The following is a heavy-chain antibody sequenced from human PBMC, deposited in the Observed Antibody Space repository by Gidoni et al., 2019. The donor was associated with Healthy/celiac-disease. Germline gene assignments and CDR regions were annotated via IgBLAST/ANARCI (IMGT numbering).Heavy chain of an antibody. D-gene: IGHD6-13*01. CDR2: ISGSGGST. CDR3: AKIKQLADAFDI. V-gene: IGHV3-23*01. Sequence: FSSYAISWVRQAPGKGLEWVSAISGSGGSTYYADSVKGRFTISRDNSKNTLYLQMNSLRAEDTAVYYCAKIKQLADAFDIWGQGTMVTVSS. CDR1: FSSYA. J-gene: IGHJ3*02.